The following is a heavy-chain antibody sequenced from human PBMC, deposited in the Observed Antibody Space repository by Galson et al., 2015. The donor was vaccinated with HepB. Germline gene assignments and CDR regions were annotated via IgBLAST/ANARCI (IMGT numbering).Heavy chain of an antibody. CDR3: AKFKGSGSFRQYSFGS. J-gene: IGHJ4*02. CDR2: ISGSGTTI. CDR1: GFTFSTFA. V-gene: IGHV3-23*01. Sequence: SLRLSCAASGFTFSTFAMGWVRQAPGKGLEWVSFISGSGTTIFYADSVKGRFTISRDNSKDTLYLQMNSLRAEDTALYFCAKFKGSGSFRQYSFGSRGQGTLVTVSS. D-gene: IGHD3-10*01.